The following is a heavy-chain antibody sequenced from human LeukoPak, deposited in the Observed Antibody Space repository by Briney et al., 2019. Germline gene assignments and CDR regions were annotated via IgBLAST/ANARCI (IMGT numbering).Heavy chain of an antibody. CDR1: GGSIRNYY. J-gene: IGHJ4*02. V-gene: IGHV4-4*07. Sequence: PSETLSLTCTVSGGSIRNYYWNWIRQPAGKGLERIGRIQISGAVDYNPSLKSRVTMSLDTSNNQVSLRLNSVTAADTAVYYCASLGATIDYWGPGTLVTVSS. D-gene: IGHD4/OR15-4a*01. CDR2: IQISGAV. CDR3: ASLGATIDY.